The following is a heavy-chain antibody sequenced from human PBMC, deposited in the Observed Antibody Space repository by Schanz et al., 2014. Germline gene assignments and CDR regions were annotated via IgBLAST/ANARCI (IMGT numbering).Heavy chain of an antibody. J-gene: IGHJ3*01. CDR3: ARGIPYCSSTSCSGLDAYDV. D-gene: IGHD2-2*01. Sequence: QVQLVQSGAEVKKPGASVKVSCKASGYIFGSHGMTWVRQAPGQGLEWMGGFHHEDGDTVYAQKFQGRVIMTEDTSTDTAYMELRNVRYDDTAMYYCARGIPYCSSTSCSGLDAYDVWGQGTLVTVSS. CDR2: FHHEDGDT. V-gene: IGHV1-24*01. CDR1: GYIFGSHG.